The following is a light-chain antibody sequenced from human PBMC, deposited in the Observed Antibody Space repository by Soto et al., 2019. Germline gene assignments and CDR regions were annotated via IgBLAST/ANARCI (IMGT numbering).Light chain of an antibody. CDR2: EVS. CDR1: SSDVGGYNY. V-gene: IGLV2-8*01. J-gene: IGLJ2*01. Sequence: QSALTQPPSASGSPGQSVTISCTGPSSDVGGYNYVSWYQQHPGKAPKLMIYEVSKRPSGVPDRFSGSKSGNTASLTVSGLQAEDEDDYYCSSYAGSNNLLFGGGTKLTVL. CDR3: SSYAGSNNLL.